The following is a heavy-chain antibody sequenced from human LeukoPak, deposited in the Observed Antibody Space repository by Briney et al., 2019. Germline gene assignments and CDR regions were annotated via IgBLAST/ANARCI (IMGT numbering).Heavy chain of an antibody. CDR3: ARGVRGGFDAFDI. Sequence: AGGSLRLSCAASGFTFSSYSMNWVRQAPGKGLEWVSSISSSSSYIYYADSVKGRFTISRDNAKNSLYLQMNSLRAEDTAVYYCARGVRGGFDAFDIWGQGTMVTVSS. J-gene: IGHJ3*02. CDR2: ISSSSSYI. D-gene: IGHD3-10*01. V-gene: IGHV3-21*01. CDR1: GFTFSSYS.